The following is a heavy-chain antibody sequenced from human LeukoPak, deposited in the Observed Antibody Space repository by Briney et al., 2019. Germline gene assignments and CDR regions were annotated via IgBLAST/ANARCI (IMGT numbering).Heavy chain of an antibody. Sequence: GSLRISCAASGFTFSSDWKNWVRQAPVKWLVWVSRINSAGSSTSYADSVKGRFTISRDNAKNTLYLQMNSLRAEDTAVYYCARAGGDDILTGYRDYFDYWGQGTLVTVSS. CDR3: ARAGGDDILTGYRDYFDY. J-gene: IGHJ4*02. V-gene: IGHV3-74*01. CDR2: INSAGSST. D-gene: IGHD3-9*01. CDR1: GFTFSSDW.